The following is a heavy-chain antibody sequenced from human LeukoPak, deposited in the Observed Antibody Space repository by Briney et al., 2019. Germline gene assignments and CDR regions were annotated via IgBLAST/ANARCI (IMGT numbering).Heavy chain of an antibody. D-gene: IGHD3-10*01. CDR3: ARGVHYYGSGTLGLGDYYYYMDV. CDR2: ISAYNGNT. Sequence: GASVKVSCKASGYTFTSYGISWVRQAPGQGLEWMGWISAYNGNTNYAQKLQGRVTMTTDTSTSTAYMELRSLRSDDTAVYYCARGVHYYGSGTLGLGDYYYYMDVWGKGTTVTISS. CDR1: GYTFTSYG. V-gene: IGHV1-18*01. J-gene: IGHJ6*03.